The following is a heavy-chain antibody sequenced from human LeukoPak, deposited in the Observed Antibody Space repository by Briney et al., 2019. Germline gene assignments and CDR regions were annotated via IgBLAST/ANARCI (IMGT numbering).Heavy chain of an antibody. V-gene: IGHV1-46*01. CDR1: GYTFTSYY. CDR2: INPSGGST. J-gene: IGHJ4*02. Sequence: GASVKVSCKASGYTFTSYYMHWVRQAPGQGLEWMGIINPSGGSTSYAQKFQGRVTMTTDTSTSTVYLDLRSLTSDDTAVYHCARGDVYFDYWGQGTLVTVSS. D-gene: IGHD5-24*01. CDR3: ARGDVYFDY.